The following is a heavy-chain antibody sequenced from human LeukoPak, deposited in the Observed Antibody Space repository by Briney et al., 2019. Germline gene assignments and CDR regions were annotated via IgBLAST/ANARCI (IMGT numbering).Heavy chain of an antibody. CDR3: ATTYYGSGSVCLDY. CDR1: GFTFSSYA. J-gene: IGHJ4*02. D-gene: IGHD3-10*01. V-gene: IGHV3-30-3*01. CDR2: ISYDGSNK. Sequence: GGSLRLSCAASGFTFSSYAMHWVRQAPGKGLEWVAVISYDGSNKYYADSVKGRFTISRDNSKNTLYLQMNSLRAEDTAVYYCATTYYGSGSVCLDYWGQGTLVTVSS.